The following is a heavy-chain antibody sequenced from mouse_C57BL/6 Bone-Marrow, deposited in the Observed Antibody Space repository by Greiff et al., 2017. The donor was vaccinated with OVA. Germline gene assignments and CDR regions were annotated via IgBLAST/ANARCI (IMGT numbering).Heavy chain of an antibody. Sequence: EVKLQESGGDLVKPGGSLKLSCAASGFTFSSYGMSWVRQTPDKRLEWVATISSGGSYTYYPDSVKGRFTISRDNAKNTLYLQMSSLKSEDTAMYYCARPPITTVVALWAGDYWGQGTSVTVSS. D-gene: IGHD1-1*01. CDR3: ARPPITTVVALWAGDY. CDR1: GFTFSSYG. V-gene: IGHV5-6*01. J-gene: IGHJ4*01. CDR2: ISSGGSYT.